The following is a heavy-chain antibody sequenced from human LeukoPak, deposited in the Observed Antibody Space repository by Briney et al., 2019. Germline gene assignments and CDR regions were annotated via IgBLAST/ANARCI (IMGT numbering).Heavy chain of an antibody. D-gene: IGHD3-10*01. J-gene: IGHJ4*02. CDR2: IIPIFGTA. Sequence: PVKVSCKASGGTFSSYAISWVRQAPGQGLEWMGGIIPIFGTANYAQKFQGRVTITADESTSTAYMELSSLRSEDTAVYYCASSYGSGSYSIFDYWGQGTLVTVSS. CDR3: ASSYGSGSYSIFDY. CDR1: GGTFSSYA. V-gene: IGHV1-69*13.